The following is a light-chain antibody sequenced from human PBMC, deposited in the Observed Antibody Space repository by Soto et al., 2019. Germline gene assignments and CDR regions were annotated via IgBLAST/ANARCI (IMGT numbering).Light chain of an antibody. J-gene: IGKJ3*01. CDR3: QLASYFPFT. Sequence: DIQMTQSPSFVSASVGDRVTITCRASQSVSNWLAWYQQRPGKAPKLLIHSASTLRSGVPARFSGSGSGTEFTLTIASLQPEDDATYYCQLASYFPFTFGPGTKVAI. CDR1: QSVSNW. V-gene: IGKV1-12*01. CDR2: SAS.